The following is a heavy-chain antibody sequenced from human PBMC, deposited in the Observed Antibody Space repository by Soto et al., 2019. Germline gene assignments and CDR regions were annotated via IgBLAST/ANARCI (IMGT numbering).Heavy chain of an antibody. CDR2: INGGNGNT. CDR1: GYTFASYA. J-gene: IGHJ5*02. Sequence: GASVKVSCKASGYTFASYAMHWVRQAPGQRLEWMGWINGGNGNTKYSQNFQGRVTITRDTSASTAYMEVSSLRSEDTAVYYCARGPAAGTGIYWFDPWGQGTLVTVSS. V-gene: IGHV1-3*01. CDR3: ARGPAAGTGIYWFDP. D-gene: IGHD6-13*01.